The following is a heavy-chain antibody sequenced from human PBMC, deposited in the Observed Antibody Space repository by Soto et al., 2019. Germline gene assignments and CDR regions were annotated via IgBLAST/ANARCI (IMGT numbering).Heavy chain of an antibody. V-gene: IGHV3-30-3*01. CDR1: GFNFSSYA. D-gene: IGHD3-22*01. CDR2: ISYDGSNK. Sequence: GGSLRLSCAASGFNFSSYAMHWVRQAPGKGLEWVAVISYDGSNKYYAESVKGRFTITRDNSKNTLYLQMNSLRAEDTAVYYCAGDKFTFYYDSSGYTPQYYFDYWGQGTLVTVSS. CDR3: AGDKFTFYYDSSGYTPQYYFDY. J-gene: IGHJ4*02.